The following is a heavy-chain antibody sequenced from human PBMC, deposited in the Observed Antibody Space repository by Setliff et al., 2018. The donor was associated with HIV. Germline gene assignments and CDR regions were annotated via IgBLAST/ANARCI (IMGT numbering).Heavy chain of an antibody. V-gene: IGHV3-30*02. CDR3: AKDRYYDSSGSPFDY. D-gene: IGHD3-22*01. J-gene: IGHJ4*02. Sequence: TGGSLRLSCGASGFTFGNFWMNWVRRPPGKGLEWVAFIRYDGSNKYYADSVKGRFTISRDNSKNTLYLQMNSLRAEDTAVYYCAKDRYYDSSGSPFDYWGQGTLVTVSS. CDR1: GFTFGNFW. CDR2: IRYDGSNK.